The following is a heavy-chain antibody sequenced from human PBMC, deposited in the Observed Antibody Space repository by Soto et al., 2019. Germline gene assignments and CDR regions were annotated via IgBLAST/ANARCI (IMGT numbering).Heavy chain of an antibody. CDR3: ASTQFLIIIARGNY. V-gene: IGHV3-30*04. D-gene: IGHD3-3*01. Sequence: GGSLRLSCTASGFTFSSHTMHWVRQAPGKGLEWLSLISHDEKIKFYADSAKGRFTISRDNSKNTLYLQMNTLGPEDTALYYYASTQFLIIIARGNYRGQGALVTVSS. CDR2: ISHDEKIK. CDR1: GFTFSSHT. J-gene: IGHJ4*02.